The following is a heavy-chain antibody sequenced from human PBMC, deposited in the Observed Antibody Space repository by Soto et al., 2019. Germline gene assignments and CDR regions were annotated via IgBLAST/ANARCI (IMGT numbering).Heavy chain of an antibody. J-gene: IGHJ6*02. Sequence: LSLTCPVSGGSISSGGYYWSWIRQHPGKGLEWIGYIYYSGNTYYNPSLKSRITISVDMSKNQVSLRLTSVTAADTAVYYCARDSPYYSGMDVWGQGTTVTVSS. CDR3: ARDSPYYSGMDV. V-gene: IGHV4-31*03. CDR2: IYYSGNT. CDR1: GGSISSGGYY.